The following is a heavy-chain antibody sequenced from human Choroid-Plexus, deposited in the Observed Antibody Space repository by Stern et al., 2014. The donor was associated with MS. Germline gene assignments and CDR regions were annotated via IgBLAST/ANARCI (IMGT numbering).Heavy chain of an antibody. CDR3: AKDRQYLTYFFDH. D-gene: IGHD2/OR15-2a*01. V-gene: IGHV3-30*18. CDR1: GFTFGSCA. Sequence: DQLVESGGGVVQPGRPLRLSCVASGFTFGSCAMHWVRQAPGKGLAWVAGVSYDGRNKYYADSVKGRFTISRDNSQNTLYMQMSSLRPEDTAVYYCAKDRQYLTYFFDHWGQGSLVTVSS. CDR2: VSYDGRNK. J-gene: IGHJ5*02.